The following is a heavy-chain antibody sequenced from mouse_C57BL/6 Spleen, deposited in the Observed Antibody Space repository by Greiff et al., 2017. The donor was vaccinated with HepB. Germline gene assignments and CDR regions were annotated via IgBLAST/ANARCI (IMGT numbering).Heavy chain of an antibody. CDR1: GYTFTSYW. D-gene: IGHD2-4*01. CDR2: IHPNSGST. CDR3: ARSGYDYGFDY. V-gene: IGHV1-64*01. Sequence: QVQLQQPGAELVKPGASVKLSCKASGYTFTSYWMHWVKQRPGQGLEWIGMIHPNSGSTKYNEKFKSKATLTVEKSSSTAYMQLSSLTSEDSAVYYCARSGYDYGFDYWGQGTTLTVSS. J-gene: IGHJ2*01.